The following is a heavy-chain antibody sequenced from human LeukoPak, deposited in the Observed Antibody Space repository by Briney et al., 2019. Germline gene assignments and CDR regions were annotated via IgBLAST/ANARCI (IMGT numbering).Heavy chain of an antibody. CDR3: ASKVQYSFDY. J-gene: IGHJ4*02. Sequence: GGSLRLSCAASGFTFSNYWMHWVRQAPGKGLVWVSRINPDGSSTNYADSVKGRFTISRDNAKKTLYLQMNSLRGEDTAIYYCASKVQYSFDYWGQGTLATVSS. D-gene: IGHD2/OR15-2a*01. V-gene: IGHV3-74*01. CDR2: INPDGSST. CDR1: GFTFSNYW.